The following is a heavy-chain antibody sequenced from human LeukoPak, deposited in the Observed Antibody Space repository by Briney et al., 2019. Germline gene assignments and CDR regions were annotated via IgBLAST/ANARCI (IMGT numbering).Heavy chain of an antibody. CDR2: IFPILGIA. CDR3: ARVFLDTEAVWSYYYYGMDV. Sequence: SVKVSCKASGGTFSSYAISSVRQAPRQRLEWMGRIFPILGIANYAQTLQGRVTITADKFPSTAYMELSGLRSEDTAVYYCARVFLDTEAVWSYYYYGMDVWGQGTTVTVSS. J-gene: IGHJ6*02. CDR1: GGTFSSYA. V-gene: IGHV1-69*10. D-gene: IGHD3-3*01.